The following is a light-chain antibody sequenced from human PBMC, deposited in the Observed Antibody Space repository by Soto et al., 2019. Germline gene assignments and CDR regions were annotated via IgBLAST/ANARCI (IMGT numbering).Light chain of an antibody. CDR2: GAS. CDR3: QQYNNWPIT. J-gene: IGKJ5*01. V-gene: IGKV3-15*01. Sequence: EIVMTHSPATLSVSPVEISTLSCRASQSVSVNLAWYQQKPGQAPRLLIYGASTRATGIPARFNGSGSGTEFTLTISSLQSEDFAVYYCQQYNNWPITFGQGTRLEIK. CDR1: QSVSVN.